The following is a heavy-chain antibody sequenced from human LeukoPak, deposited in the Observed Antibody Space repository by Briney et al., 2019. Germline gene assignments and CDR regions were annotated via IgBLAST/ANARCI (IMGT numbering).Heavy chain of an antibody. D-gene: IGHD1-26*01. V-gene: IGHV4-39*07. CDR2: IYYSGST. CDR1: GGSISSSSYY. Sequence: SETLSLTCTVSGGSISSSSYYWGWIRQPPGKGLEWIGSIYYSGSTYYNPSLKSRVTISVDTSKNQFSLKLSSVTAADTAVYYCARGGAPIRFDPWGQGTLVTVSS. CDR3: ARGGAPIRFDP. J-gene: IGHJ5*02.